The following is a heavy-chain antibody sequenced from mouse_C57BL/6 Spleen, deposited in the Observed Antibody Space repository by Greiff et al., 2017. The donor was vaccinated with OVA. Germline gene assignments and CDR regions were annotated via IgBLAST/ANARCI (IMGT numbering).Heavy chain of an antibody. CDR1: GISITTGNYR. V-gene: IGHV3-5*01. D-gene: IGHD2-10*02. CDR2: IYYSGTI. J-gene: IGHJ4*01. CDR3: ARYGNYNAMDY. Sequence: DVQLQASGPGLVKPSQTVFLTCTVTGISITTGNYRWSWIRQFPGNKLEWIGYIYYSGTITYNPSLTSRTTITRDTPKNQFFLEMNSLTAEDTATYYCARYGNYNAMDYWGQGTSVTVSS.